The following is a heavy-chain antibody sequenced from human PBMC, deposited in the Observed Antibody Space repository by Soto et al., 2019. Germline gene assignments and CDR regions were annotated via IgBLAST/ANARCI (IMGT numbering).Heavy chain of an antibody. CDR2: VSGSGDTT. Sequence: GGSLSLSCAASGFPFSNYSLTWVRQAPGKGLEWVSGVSGSGDTTYYADSVKGRFTISRDNSRNTLYLQMNSLRADDTAVYYCAKGGYDYVWGGVDFWGRGTLVTVSS. CDR3: AKGGYDYVWGGVDF. J-gene: IGHJ4*02. D-gene: IGHD3-16*01. V-gene: IGHV3-23*01. CDR1: GFPFSNYS.